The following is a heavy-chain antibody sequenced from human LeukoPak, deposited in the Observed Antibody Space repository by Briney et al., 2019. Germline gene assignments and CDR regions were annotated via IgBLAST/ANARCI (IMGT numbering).Heavy chain of an antibody. D-gene: IGHD3-22*01. CDR3: ARGRDYYDSSGYSYYFDY. CDR2: LTGGSDNS. CDR1: GFTFSSSA. V-gene: IGHV3-23*01. J-gene: IGHJ4*02. Sequence: GGSLRLSCAASGFTFSSSAMTWVRQAPGKGLEWVSSLTGGSDNSEHADSVKGRFSISRDNAKNSLYLQMNSLRAEDTAVYYCARGRDYYDSSGYSYYFDYWGQGTLVTVSS.